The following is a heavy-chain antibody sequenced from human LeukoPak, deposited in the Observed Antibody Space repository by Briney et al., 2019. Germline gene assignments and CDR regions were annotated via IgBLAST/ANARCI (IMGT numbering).Heavy chain of an antibody. CDR1: GYTFTSYY. CDR3: ARAQLWLGWFDP. Sequence: GASVKVSCKASGYTFTSYYMHWVRQAPGQGREWMGIINPSGGSTSYAQKFQGRVTMTRDTSTSTVYMELSSLRSEDTAVYYCARAQLWLGWFDPWGQGTLVTVSS. J-gene: IGHJ5*02. V-gene: IGHV1-46*01. CDR2: INPSGGST. D-gene: IGHD5-18*01.